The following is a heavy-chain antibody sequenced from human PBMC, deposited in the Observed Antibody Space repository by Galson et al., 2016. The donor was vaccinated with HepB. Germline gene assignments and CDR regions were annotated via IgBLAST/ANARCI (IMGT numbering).Heavy chain of an antibody. D-gene: IGHD4-17*01. CDR2: IYPGDSDT. Sequence: QSGAEVKKPGESLKISCKGSGYSFTSYWIGWVRQMPGKGLEWMGIIYPGDSDTRYSPSFQGQVTISADKSISTAYLQWSSLKASDTAMYYCARRFTMTTVSTRRTHYFDYWGQGTLVTFSS. V-gene: IGHV5-51*01. CDR3: ARRFTMTTVSTRRTHYFDY. J-gene: IGHJ4*02. CDR1: GYSFTSYW.